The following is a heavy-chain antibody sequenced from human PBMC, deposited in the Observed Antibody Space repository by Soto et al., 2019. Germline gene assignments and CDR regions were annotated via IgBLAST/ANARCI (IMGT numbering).Heavy chain of an antibody. CDR1: GGSISSYY. Sequence: SETLSLTCPLSGGSISSYYWSWFRQPPGKGLEWIGYIYYSGSTNYNPSLKSRVTISVDTSKNQFSLKLSSVTAADTAVYYCARETDGRRWFDPWGQGTLVTVS. D-gene: IGHD2-21*02. V-gene: IGHV4-59*01. CDR3: ARETDGRRWFDP. CDR2: IYYSGST. J-gene: IGHJ5*02.